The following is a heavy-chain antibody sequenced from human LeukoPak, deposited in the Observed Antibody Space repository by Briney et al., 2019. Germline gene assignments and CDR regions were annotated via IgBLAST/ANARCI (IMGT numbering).Heavy chain of an antibody. CDR1: GYTFTGYY. Sequence: ASVKVSCKASGYTFTGYYMHWVRQAPGQGLEWMGWINPDSGGTNNAQKFQGRVTMTRDTSISTAYMELSRLRSDDTAVYYCARNFYDTLVSDACDFWGQGTMVIVSS. V-gene: IGHV1-2*02. CDR3: ARNFYDTLVSDACDF. J-gene: IGHJ3*01. CDR2: INPDSGGT. D-gene: IGHD3-22*01.